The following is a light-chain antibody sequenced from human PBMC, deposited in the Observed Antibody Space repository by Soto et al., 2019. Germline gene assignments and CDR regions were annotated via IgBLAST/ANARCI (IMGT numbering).Light chain of an antibody. CDR1: SSDVGGYNH. J-gene: IGLJ1*01. CDR2: DVT. Sequence: QSALTQPASVSDSPGQSITISCTGTSSDVGGYNHVSWYQQHPGKAPKLMIYDVTNRPSGVSNRFSGSKSGSTASLIISRLQAEDEADYYSVSDTSGTTYVFGTGTKLTVL. CDR3: VSDTSGTTYV. V-gene: IGLV2-14*01.